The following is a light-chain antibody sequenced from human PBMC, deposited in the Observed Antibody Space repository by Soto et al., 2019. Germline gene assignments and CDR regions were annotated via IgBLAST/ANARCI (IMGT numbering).Light chain of an antibody. CDR2: DGS. CDR3: QQGVT. J-gene: IGKJ3*01. Sequence: TQSPATLSAFVGDRVTITCRASQTFSGWLAWYQQNPGKAPKLLIYDGSSLESGVPSRFSGSGSGTEFTLTISSLQPDDFATYYCQQGVTFGPGTKVDLK. V-gene: IGKV1-5*01. CDR1: QTFSGW.